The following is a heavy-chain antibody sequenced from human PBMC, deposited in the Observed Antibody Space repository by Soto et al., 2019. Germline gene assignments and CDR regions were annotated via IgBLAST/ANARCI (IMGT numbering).Heavy chain of an antibody. CDR3: ARTRNGGVADSFDS. D-gene: IGHD3-3*01. Sequence: LRLSCAASGFTFSRYAIHWVHLTPGRGLEWVLAISRDGSYIYYTDSVKGRFTVSRDNSKNTVFVQMNRLIPDDTALYFCARTRNGGVADSFDSWGQGTRVTVSS. J-gene: IGHJ5*01. V-gene: IGHV3-30*04. CDR2: ISRDGSYI. CDR1: GFTFSRYA.